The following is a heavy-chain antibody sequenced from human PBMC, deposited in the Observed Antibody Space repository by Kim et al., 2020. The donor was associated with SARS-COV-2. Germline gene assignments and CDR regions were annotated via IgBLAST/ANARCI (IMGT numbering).Heavy chain of an antibody. CDR2: ISGSGAGT. J-gene: IGHJ4*02. CDR1: GFTFSNYA. V-gene: IGHV3-23*01. Sequence: GGSLRLSCAASGFTFSNYAMNWVRQAPGKGLEWISRISGSGAGTYYADSVKGRFTISRDNSKNTLDLQMNSLRGEDTAVYYGARMGAAVDFDYWGLGTVV. CDR3: ARMGAAVDFDY. D-gene: IGHD2-15*01.